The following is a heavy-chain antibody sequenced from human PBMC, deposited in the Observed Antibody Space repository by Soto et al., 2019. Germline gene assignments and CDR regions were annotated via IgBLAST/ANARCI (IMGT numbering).Heavy chain of an antibody. D-gene: IGHD5-12*01. Sequence: GGSLRLSCAASGFTFSSYAMHWVRQAPGKGLEWVAVISYDGSNKYYADSVKGRFTISRDNSKNTLYLQMNSLRAEDTAVYYCARDLDAIRMVAHYYYYGMDVWGQGTTVTVSS. CDR2: ISYDGSNK. V-gene: IGHV3-30-3*01. J-gene: IGHJ6*02. CDR3: ARDLDAIRMVAHYYYYGMDV. CDR1: GFTFSSYA.